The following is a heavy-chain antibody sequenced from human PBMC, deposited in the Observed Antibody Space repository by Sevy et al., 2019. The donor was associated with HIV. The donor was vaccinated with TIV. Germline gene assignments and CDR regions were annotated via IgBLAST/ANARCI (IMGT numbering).Heavy chain of an antibody. V-gene: IGHV3-11*04. Sequence: GGSLRLSCAASGFTFSDYYMSWIRQAPGKGLEWISYISSSGSAIYYADSVKGRFTISRDNAKNSLYLQMNSLRAEDTAVYYCTKITCWRFDYWGQGTLVTDSS. J-gene: IGHJ4*02. CDR3: TKITCWRFDY. CDR1: GFTFSDYY. D-gene: IGHD3-16*01. CDR2: ISSSGSAI.